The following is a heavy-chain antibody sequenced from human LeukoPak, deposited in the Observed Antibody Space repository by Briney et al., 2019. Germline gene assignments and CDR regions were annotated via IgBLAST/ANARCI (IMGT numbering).Heavy chain of an antibody. V-gene: IGHV4-39*07. CDR3: ARAVGSSGYSSSWRAFDI. D-gene: IGHD6-13*01. CDR2: IYYSGST. J-gene: IGHJ3*02. CDR1: GGSISSSSYY. Sequence: SETLSLTCTVSGGSISSSSYYWGWIRQPPGKGLEWIGSIYYSGSTYYNPSLKSRVTISVDTSKNQFSLKLSSVTAADTAVYYCARAVGSSGYSSSWRAFDIWGQGTMVTVSS.